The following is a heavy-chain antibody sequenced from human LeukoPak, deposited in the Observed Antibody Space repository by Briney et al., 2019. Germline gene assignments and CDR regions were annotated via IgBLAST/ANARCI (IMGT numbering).Heavy chain of an antibody. CDR1: GGTFSSYA. CDR2: IIPILGIA. D-gene: IGHD3-16*01. V-gene: IGHV1-69*04. CDR3: ARERTPTTFFDY. Sequence: ASVKVCCKASGGTFSSYAISWVRQAPGQGLEWMGRIIPILGIANYAQKFQGRVTITADKSTSTAYMELSSVRSEDTAVYYCARERTPTTFFDYWGQGTLVTVSS. J-gene: IGHJ4*02.